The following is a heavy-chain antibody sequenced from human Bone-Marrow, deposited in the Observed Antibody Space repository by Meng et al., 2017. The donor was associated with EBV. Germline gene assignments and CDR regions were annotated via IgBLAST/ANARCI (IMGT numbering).Heavy chain of an antibody. CDR1: GGTISSRNG. J-gene: IGHJ4*02. D-gene: IGHD6-13*01. Sequence: HVQAQESVPELVWTAGTLSLPCAVSGGTISSRNGGSWVRQRPGKGLEWIGEIYHSGSTNYNPSLKSRVTIAVDKSKNQFSLKLSSVTAADTAVYYCASLAAAGPPFNYWGQGTLVTVSS. V-gene: IGHV4-4*02. CDR3: ASLAAAGPPFNY. CDR2: IYHSGST.